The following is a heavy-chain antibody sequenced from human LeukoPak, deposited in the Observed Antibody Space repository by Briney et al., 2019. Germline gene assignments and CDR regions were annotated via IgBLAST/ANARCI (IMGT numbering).Heavy chain of an antibody. J-gene: IGHJ4*02. CDR2: ISSSSSYI. V-gene: IGHV3-21*01. CDR3: ASAPVGYQHY. CDR1: GFTFSSYN. Sequence: GGSLRLSCAASGFTFSSYNMNWVRQAPGKGLEWVSSISSSSSYIYYADSVKGRFTISRDNAKNSLYLQMNSLRAEDTAVYYCASAPVGYQHYWGQGTLVTVSS. D-gene: IGHD3-22*01.